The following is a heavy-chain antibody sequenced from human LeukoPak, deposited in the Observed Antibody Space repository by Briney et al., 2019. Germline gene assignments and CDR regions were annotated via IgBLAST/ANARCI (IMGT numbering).Heavy chain of an antibody. CDR3: ARDRPYYGSDY. CDR2: IYTSGST. CDR1: GGSISSFY. Sequence: SETLSLTCTVSGGSISSFYWSWIRQPAGKGLEWIGRIYTSGSTNYNPSHKSRVTMSVDTSKNQFSLKLSSVTAADTAVYYCARDRPYYGSDYWGQGTLVTVSS. V-gene: IGHV4-4*07. D-gene: IGHD1-26*01. J-gene: IGHJ4*02.